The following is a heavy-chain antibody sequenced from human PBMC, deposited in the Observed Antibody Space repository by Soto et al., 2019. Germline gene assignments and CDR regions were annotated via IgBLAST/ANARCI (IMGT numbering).Heavy chain of an antibody. CDR2: TYYRSRWYS. V-gene: IGHV6-1*01. D-gene: IGHD2-15*01. J-gene: IGHJ6*02. CDR3: ARSEEDSDYYYYGMDV. Sequence: SETLSLTCVGSGDTVSSNSVAWNWVRQSPSRGLEWLGRTYYRSRWYSDYAVSVRSRIDINADTSKNQVSLQLNSVTPEDTAVYYCARSEEDSDYYYYGMDVWGQGTTVTVSS. CDR1: GDTVSSNSVA.